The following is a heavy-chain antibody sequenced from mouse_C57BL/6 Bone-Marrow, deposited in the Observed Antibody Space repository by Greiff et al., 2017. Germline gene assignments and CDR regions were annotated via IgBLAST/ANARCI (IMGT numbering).Heavy chain of an antibody. Sequence: VKLQQSGAELVRPGTSVKMSCKASGYTFTNYWIGWAKQRPGHGLEWIGDIYPGGGYTNYNEKFKGKATLTADKSSSTAYMQFSSLTSEDSAIYYGARNPITTVVATGNWYFDVWGTGTTVTVSS. V-gene: IGHV1-63*01. D-gene: IGHD1-1*01. CDR1: GYTFTNYW. J-gene: IGHJ1*03. CDR2: IYPGGGYT. CDR3: ARNPITTVVATGNWYFDV.